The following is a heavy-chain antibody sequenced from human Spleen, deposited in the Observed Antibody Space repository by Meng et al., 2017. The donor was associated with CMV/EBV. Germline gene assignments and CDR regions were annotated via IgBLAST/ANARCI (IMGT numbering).Heavy chain of an antibody. D-gene: IGHD3-16*01. Sequence: GESLKISCAASGFTVSSNYMTWVRQAPGKGLEWVSVIYSGGSTYYADSVKGRFTISRDNSKNTLYLQMNSLRADDTAFYYCARGASAYHLHWFDPWGQGTLVTVSS. CDR3: ARGASAYHLHWFDP. V-gene: IGHV3-53*01. CDR1: GFTVSSNY. J-gene: IGHJ5*02. CDR2: IYSGGST.